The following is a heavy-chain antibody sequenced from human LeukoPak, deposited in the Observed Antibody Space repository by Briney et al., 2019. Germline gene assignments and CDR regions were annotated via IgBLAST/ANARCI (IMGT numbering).Heavy chain of an antibody. V-gene: IGHV4-59*01. Sequence: PSETLSLTCTVSGGSISSYYWSWLRQPPGKGLEWLGYIYYSGSTNYNPSLKSRVTISVDTSKNQFSLKLSSVTAADTAVYYCARIPGIAAAGHYYYGMDVGGQGTTVTVSS. CDR2: IYYSGST. CDR1: GGSISSYY. D-gene: IGHD6-13*01. J-gene: IGHJ6*02. CDR3: ARIPGIAAAGHYYYGMDV.